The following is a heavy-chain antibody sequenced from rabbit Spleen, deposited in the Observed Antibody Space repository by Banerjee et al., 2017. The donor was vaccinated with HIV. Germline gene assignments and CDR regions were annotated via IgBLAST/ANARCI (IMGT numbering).Heavy chain of an antibody. V-gene: IGHV1S43*01. J-gene: IGHJ4*01. Sequence: QEQLVESGGGLVKPGASLTLTCKASGIDFSADYYFWWARQAPGKGLELIACTYISSGSTDYASWVNGRFTVSRSTSLKTVDLKMTSLTAADTATYFCARGRYADYIGDGVTGGYYFDLWGQGTLVTVS. CDR3: ARGRYADYIGDGVTGGYYFDL. CDR1: GIDFSADYY. CDR2: TYISSGST. D-gene: IGHD7-1*01.